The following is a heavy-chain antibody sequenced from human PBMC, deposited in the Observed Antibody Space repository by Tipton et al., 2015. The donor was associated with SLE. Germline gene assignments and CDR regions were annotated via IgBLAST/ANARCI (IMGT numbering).Heavy chain of an antibody. Sequence: TLTLTCAVYGGSFSGYYWSWIRQPPGKGLEWIGEINHWGSTNYNPSLKSRVTITVDTSKNQVSLKLISVSAADTAVYYCARFXXXXXXXXXXXWGQGSLVTVXS. CDR3: ARFXXXXXXXXXXX. CDR1: GGSFSGYY. CDR2: INHWGST. J-gene: IGHJ4*02. V-gene: IGHV4-34*01.